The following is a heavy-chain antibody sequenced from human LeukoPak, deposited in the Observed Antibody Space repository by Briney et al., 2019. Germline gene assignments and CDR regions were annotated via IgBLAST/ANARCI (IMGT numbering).Heavy chain of an antibody. J-gene: IGHJ6*04. Sequence: GASVKVSCKASGGTFSCYAISWVRQAPGQGLEWMGGIIPIFGTANYAQKFQGRVTITTDESTSTAYMELSSLRSEDTAVYYCASTVAAAIDVWGKGTTVTVSS. CDR1: GGTFSCYA. CDR3: ASTVAAAIDV. V-gene: IGHV1-69*05. CDR2: IIPIFGTA. D-gene: IGHD5-12*01.